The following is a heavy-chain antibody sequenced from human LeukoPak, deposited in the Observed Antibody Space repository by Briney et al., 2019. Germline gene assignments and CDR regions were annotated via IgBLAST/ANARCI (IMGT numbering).Heavy chain of an antibody. CDR2: IYYSGST. J-gene: IGHJ4*02. V-gene: IGHV4-39*01. Sequence: SETLSLTCTVSGVSISSSYSYWGWIRQPPGMGLEWIGSIYYSGSTYYNPSLKSRVTISVDTSKNQFSLKLSSVTAADTAVYYCARHSTGILTGYFDYWGQGTLVTVSS. D-gene: IGHD3-9*01. CDR1: GVSISSSYSY. CDR3: ARHSTGILTGYFDY.